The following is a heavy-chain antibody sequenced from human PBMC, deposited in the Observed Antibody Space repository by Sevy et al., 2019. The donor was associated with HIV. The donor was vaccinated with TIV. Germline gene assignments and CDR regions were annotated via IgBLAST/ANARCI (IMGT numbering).Heavy chain of an antibody. J-gene: IGHJ6*01. Sequence: GGSLRLSCTGSGFSFSYYGIHWVRQAPGKGLDWVALISHDGINEYYADSVKGRFTISRDNSRNTVYLEMNSLRNEDTAIYFCANAYSGSYSRSYHYALDVWGQGTTVTVSS. D-gene: IGHD1-26*01. CDR3: ANAYSGSYSRSYHYALDV. CDR2: ISHDGINE. V-gene: IGHV3-30*18. CDR1: GFSFSYYG.